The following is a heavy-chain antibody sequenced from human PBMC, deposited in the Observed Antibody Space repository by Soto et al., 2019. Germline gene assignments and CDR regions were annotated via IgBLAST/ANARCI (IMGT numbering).Heavy chain of an antibody. CDR1: GFTFSSYA. Sequence: PGGSLRLSCAASGFTFSSYAMSWVRQAPGKGLEWVSAISGSGGSTYYADSVKGRFTISRDNSKNTLYLQMNSLRAEDTAVYYCAKAVAFTIFGVVIGYFDYWGQGTLVTVSS. J-gene: IGHJ4*02. V-gene: IGHV3-23*01. D-gene: IGHD3-3*01. CDR3: AKAVAFTIFGVVIGYFDY. CDR2: ISGSGGST.